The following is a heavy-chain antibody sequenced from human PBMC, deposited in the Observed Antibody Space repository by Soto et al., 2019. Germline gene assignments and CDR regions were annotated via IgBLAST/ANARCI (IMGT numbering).Heavy chain of an antibody. D-gene: IGHD3-10*01. CDR2: ITGSGGST. CDR3: AKARGAMVRGAAFYFDY. V-gene: IGHV3-23*01. Sequence: TGGSTRLSCAASGFRFTIYAMTGARQTPGKGLEWVSAITGSGGSTYYADSVKGRFTISRDNSKNTLYLQMNSLRAEDTAVYYCAKARGAMVRGAAFYFDYWGQGTLVTVSS. J-gene: IGHJ4*02. CDR1: GFRFTIYA.